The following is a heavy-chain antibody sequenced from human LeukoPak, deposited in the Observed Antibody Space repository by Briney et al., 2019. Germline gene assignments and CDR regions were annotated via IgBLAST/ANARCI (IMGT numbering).Heavy chain of an antibody. CDR2: ISGSGGST. Sequence: GGSLRLPCAASGLTFSSYAMSCVRQAPGNGLEWVSAISGSGGSTYYADSVKGRFTISRDNSKNTLCLQMNSLRGEDTAVYYCAKGSVTRSSKSYFDYWGQGTLVTVSS. CDR1: GLTFSSYA. J-gene: IGHJ4*02. CDR3: AKGSVTRSSKSYFDY. D-gene: IGHD2-2*01. V-gene: IGHV3-23*01.